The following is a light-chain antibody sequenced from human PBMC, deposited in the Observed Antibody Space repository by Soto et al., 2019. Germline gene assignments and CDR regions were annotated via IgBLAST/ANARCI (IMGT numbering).Light chain of an antibody. CDR1: QSISSW. CDR2: KAS. CDR3: QQYNSYSRT. Sequence: DIQMTQSPSTLSASVGDRVTITCRASQSISSWVAWYQQKPGKAPKLLIYKASSLESGVPSRFSGSGSGTEFTLTSSSLQPDYFATNYCQQYNSYSRTFGQGTKVDIK. J-gene: IGKJ1*01. V-gene: IGKV1-5*03.